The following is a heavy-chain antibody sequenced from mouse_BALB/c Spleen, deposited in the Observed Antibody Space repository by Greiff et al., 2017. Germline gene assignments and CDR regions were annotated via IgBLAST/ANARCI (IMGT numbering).Heavy chain of an antibody. CDR1: GFNIKDTY. CDR3: ARSYGNYAYFDY. CDR2: IDPANGNT. V-gene: IGHV14-3*02. J-gene: IGHJ2*01. D-gene: IGHD2-1*01. Sequence: EVQGVESGAELVKPGASVKLSCTASGFNIKDTYMHWVKQRPEQGLEWIGRIDPANGNTKYDPKFQGKATITADTSSNTAYLQLSSLTSEDTAVYYCARSYGNYAYFDYWGQGTTLTVSS.